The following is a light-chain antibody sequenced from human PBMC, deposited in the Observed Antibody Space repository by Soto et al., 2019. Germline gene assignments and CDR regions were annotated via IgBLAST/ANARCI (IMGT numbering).Light chain of an antibody. CDR2: VNS. CDR1: SSNIGAGYD. Sequence: QSVLTQPPSVSGAPGQRVTISCTGSSSNIGAGYDVHWYQQLPGTAPKLLIYVNSNRPSGVPDRFSGSKSGTSASLAITKLQAEDEADYYCQSYDSSLSVVFGGGTKVTVL. V-gene: IGLV1-40*01. J-gene: IGLJ2*01. CDR3: QSYDSSLSVV.